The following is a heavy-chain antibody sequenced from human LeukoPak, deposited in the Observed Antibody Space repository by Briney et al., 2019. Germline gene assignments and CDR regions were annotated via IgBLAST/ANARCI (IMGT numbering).Heavy chain of an antibody. CDR3: ASHTTTVTTSWFDP. CDR1: GYTFTGYY. Sequence: GASVKVSCKASGYTFTGYYMHWVRQAPGQGLEWMGWINPNSGGTNYAQKFQGRVTMTRDTSISTAYMELGRLRSDDTAVYYCASHTTTVTTSWFDPWGQGTLVTVSS. CDR2: INPNSGGT. V-gene: IGHV1-2*02. D-gene: IGHD4-17*01. J-gene: IGHJ5*02.